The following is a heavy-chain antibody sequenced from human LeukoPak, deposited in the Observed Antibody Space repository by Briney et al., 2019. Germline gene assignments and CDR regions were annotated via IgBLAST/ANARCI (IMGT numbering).Heavy chain of an antibody. Sequence: SETLSLTCTVSGGSINKYYWSWFRQPPGKGLEWIGYIYHSGVTNYNPSLKSRVTISIDTSKNQFSLKVRSVTAADTAVYYCARRKYSSSPTFDYWGQGTLVTVSS. CDR2: IYHSGVT. J-gene: IGHJ4*02. D-gene: IGHD6-13*01. CDR3: ARRKYSSSPTFDY. CDR1: GGSINKYY. V-gene: IGHV4-59*12.